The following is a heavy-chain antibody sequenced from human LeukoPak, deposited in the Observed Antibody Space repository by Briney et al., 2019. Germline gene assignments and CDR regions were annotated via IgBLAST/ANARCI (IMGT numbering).Heavy chain of an antibody. Sequence: SVKVSCKASGYTFINYGISWVRQAPGQGLEWMGRIIPILGIANYAQKFQGRVTITADKSTSTAYMELSSLRSEDTAVYYCARELTVAGTGFDYWGQGTLVTVSS. CDR3: ARELTVAGTGFDY. J-gene: IGHJ4*02. CDR1: GYTFINYG. V-gene: IGHV1-69*04. D-gene: IGHD6-19*01. CDR2: IIPILGIA.